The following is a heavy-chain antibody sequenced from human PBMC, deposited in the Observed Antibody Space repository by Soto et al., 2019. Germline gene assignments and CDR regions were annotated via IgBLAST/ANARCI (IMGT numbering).Heavy chain of an antibody. J-gene: IGHJ6*03. CDR3: ARLGTVTHYYMDV. Sequence: VGSLRLSCAASGFTVSSNYMSWVRQAPGKGLEWVSVIYSGGSTYYADSVKGRFTISRDNSKNTLYLQMNSLRAEDTAVYYCARLGTVTHYYMDVWGKGTTVTVSS. CDR2: IYSGGST. D-gene: IGHD4-17*01. CDR1: GFTVSSNY. V-gene: IGHV3-66*01.